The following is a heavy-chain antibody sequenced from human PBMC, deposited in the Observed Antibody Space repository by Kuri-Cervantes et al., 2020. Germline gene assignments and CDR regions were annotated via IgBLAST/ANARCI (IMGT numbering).Heavy chain of an antibody. CDR3: ARVVVAATHWFDP. Sequence: ASVKVSCKASGYTFTSYDINWVRQATGQGLEWMGWMNPNSGNTGYAQKLQGRVTMTRNTSISTAYMELSSLRSEDTAVYYCARVVVAATHWFDPWGQGTLVTVSS. V-gene: IGHV1-8*01. CDR2: MNPNSGNT. CDR1: GYTFTSYD. J-gene: IGHJ5*02. D-gene: IGHD2-15*01.